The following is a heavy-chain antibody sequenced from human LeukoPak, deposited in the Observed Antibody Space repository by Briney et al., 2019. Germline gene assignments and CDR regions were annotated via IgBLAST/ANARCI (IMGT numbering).Heavy chain of an antibody. CDR2: ISYSGTT. CDR3: ARHLRGGSIWFDY. CDR1: GGSIGSGSYY. D-gene: IGHD6-13*01. J-gene: IGHJ4*02. Sequence: SETLSLTCTVSGGSIGSGSYYWGWVRQPPGKGLEWIGSISYSGTTYYNLSLKSRVTLSVDTSKNQFSLKLSSVTAADTALYYCARHLRGGSIWFDYWGQGTLVTVSS. V-gene: IGHV4-39*01.